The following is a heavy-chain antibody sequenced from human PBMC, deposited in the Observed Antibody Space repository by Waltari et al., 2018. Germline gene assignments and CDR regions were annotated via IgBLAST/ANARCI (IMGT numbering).Heavy chain of an antibody. V-gene: IGHV1-3*01. D-gene: IGHD3-22*01. CDR3: ARGQTDYYDSSGPVPAEY. Sequence: QVQLVQSGAEVKKPGASVKVSCKASGYTFTSYAMHWVRQAPGQRLEWMGWINAGNGNTKYSQKFQGRVTITRDTSASTAYMELSSLRSEDTAVYYCARGQTDYYDSSGPVPAEYWGQGTLVTVSS. J-gene: IGHJ4*02. CDR2: INAGNGNT. CDR1: GYTFTSYA.